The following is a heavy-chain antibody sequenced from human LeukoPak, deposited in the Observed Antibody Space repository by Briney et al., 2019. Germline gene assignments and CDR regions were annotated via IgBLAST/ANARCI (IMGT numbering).Heavy chain of an antibody. D-gene: IGHD7-27*01. J-gene: IGHJ4*02. CDR1: GFTFSNYW. CDR3: ARVSRWGLNHNPHY. Sequence: GGSLRLSCAASGFTFSNYWMSWVRQAPGKGLEWVANIKHDGSEKYYVDSVKGRFTISRDNAMNSLYMQMNSLGAEDTAVYYCARVSRWGLNHNPHYWGQGTLVTVSS. V-gene: IGHV3-7*03. CDR2: IKHDGSEK.